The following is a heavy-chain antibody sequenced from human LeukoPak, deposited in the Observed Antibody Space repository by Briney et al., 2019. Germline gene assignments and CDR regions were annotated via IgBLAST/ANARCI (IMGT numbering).Heavy chain of an antibody. Sequence: SETLSLTCNVSGGSFSRGGYYWTWIRQHPGKGLEWIVYIYYSGKNYYNPSFRSRFTTSVDTSKNQFSLNVSSVTVADTAVYYCARTYLYYSSGYYQIDYWGQGTLVTVSP. CDR1: GGSFSRGGYY. D-gene: IGHD3-22*01. CDR3: ARTYLYYSSGYYQIDY. J-gene: IGHJ4*02. CDR2: IYYSGKN. V-gene: IGHV4-31*03.